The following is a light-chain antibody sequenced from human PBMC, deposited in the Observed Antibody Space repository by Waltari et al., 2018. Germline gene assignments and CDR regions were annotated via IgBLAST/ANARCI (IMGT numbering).Light chain of an antibody. V-gene: IGKV3-20*01. Sequence: ELVLTQSPGPLSLSPGERATPSCRASQSVSSSSLAWYQQKRGQAPRLLIYGVSSRATGIPDRFSGSGSGTDFTLTVSRLEPEDFAVYYCQQYGSSPVTFGGGTKVEIK. CDR2: GVS. CDR3: QQYGSSPVT. J-gene: IGKJ4*01. CDR1: QSVSSSS.